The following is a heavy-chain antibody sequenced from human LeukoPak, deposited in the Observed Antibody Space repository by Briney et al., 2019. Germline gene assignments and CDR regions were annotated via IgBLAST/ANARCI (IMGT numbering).Heavy chain of an antibody. CDR3: ARDFGKTYYDILTGYYPGAFDI. D-gene: IGHD3-9*01. J-gene: IGHJ3*02. CDR2: ISSSGSTI. CDR1: GFTFSSYE. Sequence: GGSLRLSCAASGFTFSSYEMNWVRQAPGKGLEWVSYISSSGSTIYYADSVKGRFTISRDNAKNSLYLQMNSLRAEDTAVYYCARDFGKTYYDILTGYYPGAFDIWGQGTMVTVSS. V-gene: IGHV3-48*03.